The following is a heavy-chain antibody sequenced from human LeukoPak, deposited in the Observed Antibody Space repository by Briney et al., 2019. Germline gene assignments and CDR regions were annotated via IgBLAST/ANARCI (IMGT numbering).Heavy chain of an antibody. CDR1: GGSISSSSYY. V-gene: IGHV4-39*07. D-gene: IGHD5-18*01. Sequence: SETLSLTCTVSGGSISSSSYYWGWIRQPPGKGLEWIGEINHSGSTNYNPSLKSRVTISVDTSKNQFSLKLSSVTAADTAVYYCARGRGGYSYGTAWGQGTLVTVSS. CDR3: ARGRGGYSYGTA. CDR2: INHSGST. J-gene: IGHJ5*02.